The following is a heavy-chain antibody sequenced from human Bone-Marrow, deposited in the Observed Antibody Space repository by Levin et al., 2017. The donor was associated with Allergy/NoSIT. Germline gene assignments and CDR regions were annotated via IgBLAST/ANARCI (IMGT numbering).Heavy chain of an antibody. V-gene: IGHV4-30-4*01. Sequence: KTSETLSLTCTVSGDFIRSEDYYWAWIRQSPAKGLQWIGYIYHTGSTTYHSPLRSRATISVDTSQNQFSLKLTSMSVADAAVYFCARGDQRVSTITIPFLDKWGQGILVSVSS. J-gene: IGHJ4*02. CDR1: GDFIRSEDYY. CDR3: ARGDQRVSTITIPFLDK. D-gene: IGHD1/OR15-1a*01. CDR2: IYHTGST.